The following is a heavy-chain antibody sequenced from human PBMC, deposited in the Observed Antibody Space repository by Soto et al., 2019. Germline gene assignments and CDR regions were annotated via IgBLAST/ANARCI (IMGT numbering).Heavy chain of an antibody. CDR3: AKERLRFCDY. V-gene: IGHV3-30*18. Sequence: GGSLRLSCAASGFTFSSYGMHWVRQAPGKGLEWVAVISYDGSNKYYADSVKGRFTISRDNSKNTLYLQMNSLRAEDTAVYYCAKERLRFCDYWGQGTLVTVSS. J-gene: IGHJ4*02. CDR1: GFTFSSYG. CDR2: ISYDGSNK. D-gene: IGHD3-16*01.